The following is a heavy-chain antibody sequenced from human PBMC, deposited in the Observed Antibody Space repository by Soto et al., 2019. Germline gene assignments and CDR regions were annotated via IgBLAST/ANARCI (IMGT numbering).Heavy chain of an antibody. D-gene: IGHD3-10*01. V-gene: IGHV1-18*01. Sequence: ASVKVSCKASGYTFTSYGISWVRQAPGQGLEWMGWISAYNGNTNYAQKLQGRVTMTTDTSTSTAYMELRSLRSDDTAVYYCARGGSVLLWFGEPYNWFDPWGQGTLVTVSS. CDR2: ISAYNGNT. CDR3: ARGGSVLLWFGEPYNWFDP. CDR1: GYTFTSYG. J-gene: IGHJ5*02.